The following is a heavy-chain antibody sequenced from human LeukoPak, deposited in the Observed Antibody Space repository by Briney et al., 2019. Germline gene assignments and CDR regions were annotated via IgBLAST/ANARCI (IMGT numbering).Heavy chain of an antibody. D-gene: IGHD6-6*01. CDR1: GFTFSSYA. V-gene: IGHV3-30-3*01. CDR2: ISYDGSNK. J-gene: IGHJ6*03. CDR3: AYHSSSSSQGPLRGYYYYYMDV. Sequence: GGSLRLSCAASGFTFSSYAMHWVRQAPGKGLEWVAVISYDGSNKYYADSVKGRFTISRDNSKNTLYLQMNSLGAEDTAVYYCAYHSSSSSQGPLRGYYYYYMDVWGKGTTVTVSS.